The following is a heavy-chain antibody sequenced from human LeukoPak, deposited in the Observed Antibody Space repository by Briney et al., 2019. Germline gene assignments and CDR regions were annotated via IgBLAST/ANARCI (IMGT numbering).Heavy chain of an antibody. D-gene: IGHD2-2*01. Sequence: SVKVSCKASGGTFSSYAISWVRQAPGQGLEWMGGIIPIFGTANYAQKFQGRVTITADESTSTAYMELSSLRSEDTAVYYCARDACSSTICSAGGNWFDPWGQGTLVTVSS. CDR3: ARDACSSTICSAGGNWFDP. V-gene: IGHV1-69*13. CDR2: IIPIFGTA. J-gene: IGHJ5*02. CDR1: GGTFSSYA.